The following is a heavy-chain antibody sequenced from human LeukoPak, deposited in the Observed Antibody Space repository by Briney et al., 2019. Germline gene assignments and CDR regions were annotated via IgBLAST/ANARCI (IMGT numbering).Heavy chain of an antibody. D-gene: IGHD2-15*01. V-gene: IGHV3-30-3*01. J-gene: IGHJ6*02. CDR1: GFTFSSYA. CDR2: ISYDGSNK. CDR3: ARAGYCSGGSCYRRTRYYGMDV. Sequence: GGSLRLSCAASGFTFSSYAMLWVRQAPGKGLEWVAVISYDGSNKYYADSVKGRFTISRDNSKNTLYLQMNSLRAEDTAVYYCARAGYCSGGSCYRRTRYYGMDVWGQGTTVTVS.